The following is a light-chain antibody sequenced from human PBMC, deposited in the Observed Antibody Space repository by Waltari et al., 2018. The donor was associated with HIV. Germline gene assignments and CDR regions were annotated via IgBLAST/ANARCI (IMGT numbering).Light chain of an antibody. Sequence: VMTQSQDSLAVSLGARATINCKSSQSVLYSSNNKNYLAWYQQKPGQHPKLLVYWASTRESGVPGRFSGSGSGTDFTLTISSLQAEDVAVYYCQQYYSSPLTFGGGTKVEIK. CDR1: QSVLYSSNNKNY. CDR2: WAS. J-gene: IGKJ4*01. CDR3: QQYYSSPLT. V-gene: IGKV4-1*01.